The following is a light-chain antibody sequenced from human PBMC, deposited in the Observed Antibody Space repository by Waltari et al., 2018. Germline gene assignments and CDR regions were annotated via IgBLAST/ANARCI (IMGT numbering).Light chain of an antibody. V-gene: IGLV4-69*01. CDR2: VNSDGSH. J-gene: IGLJ3*02. CDR1: SGYSSNV. Sequence: LVLTQSPSAPASLGASVKLTCTLSSGYSSNVIAWLQQQPGKGPRYLMKVNSDGSHRKGDDIPDRFSASNSGTECYLTISSLQSEDEADYYCQTGGHGTWVFGGGTKLTVL. CDR3: QTGGHGTWV.